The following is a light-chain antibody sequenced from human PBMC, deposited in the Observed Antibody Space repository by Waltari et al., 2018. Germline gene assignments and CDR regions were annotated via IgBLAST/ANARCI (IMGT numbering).Light chain of an antibody. CDR2: DIS. J-gene: IGKJ2*01. V-gene: IGKV1-39*01. CDR3: QQRYSTPYT. Sequence: DIQMTQSPSSLSASVGDRVTITCRASQTISSLLNWYQQKPGKAPSILIYDISNLQSGVLSRFSGSGSATYFTRTSSSLQPEDFATYYCQQRYSTPYTFGPGTKLDIK. CDR1: QTISSL.